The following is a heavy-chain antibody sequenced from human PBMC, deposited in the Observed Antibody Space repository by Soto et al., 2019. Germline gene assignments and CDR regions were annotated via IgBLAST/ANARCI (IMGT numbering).Heavy chain of an antibody. Sequence: SLRLSCSSSLFTFSSYAMSLVLQAPWKGLEWVSAISGSGGSTYYADSVKGRFTISRDNSKNTLYLQMNCLRAEDTAVYYCAKDLGDNWFEPWGQGTLVTVSS. V-gene: IGHV3-23*01. D-gene: IGHD7-27*01. CDR2: ISGSGGST. CDR3: AKDLGDNWFEP. J-gene: IGHJ5*02. CDR1: LFTFSSYA.